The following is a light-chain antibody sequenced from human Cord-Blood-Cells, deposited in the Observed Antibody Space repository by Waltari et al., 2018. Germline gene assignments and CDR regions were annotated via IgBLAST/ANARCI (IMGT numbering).Light chain of an antibody. J-gene: IGKJ3*01. V-gene: IGKV2-28*01. CDR1: QSLLPSNVYNY. Sequence: DIVMTQSPLSLPVTRGGAGSISCRSSQSLLPSNVYNYFDWYLQKPGQSPQLLIYLGSNRASGVPDRFSGSGSGTDFTLKISRVEAEDVGVYYCMQALQTPLTFGPGTKVDIK. CDR2: LGS. CDR3: MQALQTPLT.